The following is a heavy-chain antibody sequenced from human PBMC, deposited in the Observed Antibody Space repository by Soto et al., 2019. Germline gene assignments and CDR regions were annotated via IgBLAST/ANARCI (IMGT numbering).Heavy chain of an antibody. CDR2: ISSTTNYI. V-gene: IGHV3-21*06. CDR1: GFTFTRFS. Sequence: PGVSLRLSCAASGFTFTRFSMNWVRQAPGKGLEWVSSISSTTNYIYYGDSMKGRFTISRDNAKNSLYLEINSLRAEDTAVYYCARESEDVTSNFDYWGKGPLGTVSS. CDR3: ARESEDVTSNFDY. J-gene: IGHJ4*02.